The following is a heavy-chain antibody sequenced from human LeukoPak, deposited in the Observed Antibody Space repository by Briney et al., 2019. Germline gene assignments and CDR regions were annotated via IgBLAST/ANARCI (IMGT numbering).Heavy chain of an antibody. V-gene: IGHV3-48*01. J-gene: IGHJ3*02. CDR1: GFTFSSHS. CDR2: IGSSISTK. Sequence: GGSLRLSCAASGFTFSSHSMNWVRQAPGKGLEWVSYIGSSISTKYYADSVKGRFTISRDNAKSSLYLQMNSLRAEDTAVYYCARGATGLDIWGQGTMVTVSS. CDR3: ARGATGLDI. D-gene: IGHD1-26*01.